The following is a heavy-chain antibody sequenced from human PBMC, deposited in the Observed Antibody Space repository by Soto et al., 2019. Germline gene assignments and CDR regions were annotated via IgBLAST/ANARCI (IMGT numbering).Heavy chain of an antibody. J-gene: IGHJ6*02. CDR1: GFVFNTFG. D-gene: IGHD4-17*01. Sequence: QVQLVESGGGVVQPGRSLRLSCAASGFVFNTFGMHWVRQAPGKGLEWVAVIWYDGSKKYYADSVQGRFTISRDNSRNTLFLQMSSLTAEDTAVYYCARLHYQYGMDLWGQGTTVTVSS. CDR2: IWYDGSKK. CDR3: ARLHYQYGMDL. V-gene: IGHV3-33*03.